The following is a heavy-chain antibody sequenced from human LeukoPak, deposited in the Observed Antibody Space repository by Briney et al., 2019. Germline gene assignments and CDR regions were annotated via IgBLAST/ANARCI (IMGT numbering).Heavy chain of an antibody. CDR1: GGSFSGYY. CDR3: ARGKREVPRYCSSTSCYAGKYFQH. Sequence: PSETLSLTCAVYGGSFSGYYWSWIRQPPGKGLEWIGEINHSGSTNYNPSLKSRVTISVDTSKNQFSLKLSSVTAADTAVYYCARGKREVPRYCSSTSCYAGKYFQHWGQGTLVTVSS. V-gene: IGHV4-34*01. J-gene: IGHJ1*01. D-gene: IGHD2-2*01. CDR2: INHSGST.